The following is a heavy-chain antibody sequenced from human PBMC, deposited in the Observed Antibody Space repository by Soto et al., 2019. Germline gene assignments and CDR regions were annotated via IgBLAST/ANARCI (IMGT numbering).Heavy chain of an antibody. V-gene: IGHV3-9*01. J-gene: IGHJ4*02. CDR1: GFTFDDHV. CDR3: VKGVRKPGPIKWWGYYLEQ. D-gene: IGHD2-8*01. Sequence: EVRLVESGGGLVQPGRPLRLSCIASGFTFDDHVMHWVRRAPGKGLEWVSGIQWSSGSLDYANSVKGRFTISRDNAKKSMYLQMNSLRREDTALYYCVKGVRKPGPIKWWGYYLEQWGQGTQVTVSS. CDR2: IQWSSGSL.